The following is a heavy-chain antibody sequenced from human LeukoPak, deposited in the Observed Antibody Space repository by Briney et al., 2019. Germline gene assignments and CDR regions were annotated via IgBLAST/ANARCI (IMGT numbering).Heavy chain of an antibody. CDR2: IYTSGST. V-gene: IGHV4-4*07. J-gene: IGHJ5*02. D-gene: IGHD3-16*01. CDR3: SRDRRTFGEGWFDP. Sequence: SETLSLTCTVSGGSISSYYWSWIRHPAGKGLEWIGRIYTSGSTNYNPSLKSRVTMSVDTSKNQFSLKLSCVTAADTAVYYCSRDRRTFGEGWFDPWGQGTLVTVSS. CDR1: GGSISSYY.